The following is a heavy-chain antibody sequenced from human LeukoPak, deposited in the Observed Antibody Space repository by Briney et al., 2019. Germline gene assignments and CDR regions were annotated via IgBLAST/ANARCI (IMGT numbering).Heavy chain of an antibody. CDR3: ARDTYDILTGYYKWAFDI. J-gene: IGHJ3*02. CDR2: ISSSSYI. D-gene: IGHD3-9*01. Sequence: PGGSLRLSCAASGFTFSSYTMNWVRQAPGKGLEWVSSISSSSYIYYADSVKGRFTISRDNAKNSLYLQMNSLRAEDTAVYYCARDTYDILTGYYKWAFDIWGQGTMVTVSS. CDR1: GFTFSSYT. V-gene: IGHV3-21*06.